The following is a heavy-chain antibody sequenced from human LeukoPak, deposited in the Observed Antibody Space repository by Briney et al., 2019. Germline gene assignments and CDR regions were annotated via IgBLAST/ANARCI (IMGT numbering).Heavy chain of an antibody. J-gene: IGHJ5*02. V-gene: IGHV4-34*01. Sequence: XXNXSGSTNYNPSLKIRVTISVDTSKNQFSLKLSSVTAADTAVYYCARGPLGDIVVVPAASWFDPWGQGTLVTVSS. CDR2: XNXSGST. D-gene: IGHD2-2*01. CDR3: ARGPLGDIVVVPAASWFDP.